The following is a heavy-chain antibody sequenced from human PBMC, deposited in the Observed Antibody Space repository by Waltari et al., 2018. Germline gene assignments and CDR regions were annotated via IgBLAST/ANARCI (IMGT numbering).Heavy chain of an antibody. Sequence: VKVSCKASGYTFTSYAMHWVRQAPGQRLEWMGWINAGNGNTKYSQKFQGRVTITRDTSASTAYMELSSLRSEDTAVYYCARASWAPRFPWEDATIPVHVPCLGRARPVEHAHWFDPWGRGTLVTVSS. J-gene: IGHJ5*02. V-gene: IGHV1-3*01. CDR3: ARASWAPRFPWEDATIPVHVPCLGRARPVEHAHWFDP. D-gene: IGHD1-26*01. CDR1: GYTFTSYA. CDR2: INAGNGNT.